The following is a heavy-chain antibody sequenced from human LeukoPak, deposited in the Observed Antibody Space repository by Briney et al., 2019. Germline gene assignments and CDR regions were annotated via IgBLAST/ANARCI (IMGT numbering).Heavy chain of an antibody. CDR1: GGSISSYY. CDR2: IYYSGST. J-gene: IGHJ4*02. D-gene: IGHD6-6*01. Sequence: SETLSLTCTVSGGSISSYYWSWIRQPPGKGLKWIGNIYYSGSTNYNPSLKSRVTISVDTSKNQFSLKLSSVTAADTAVYYCARAHSSSFEFDYWGQGTLVTVSS. CDR3: ARAHSSSFEFDY. V-gene: IGHV4-59*01.